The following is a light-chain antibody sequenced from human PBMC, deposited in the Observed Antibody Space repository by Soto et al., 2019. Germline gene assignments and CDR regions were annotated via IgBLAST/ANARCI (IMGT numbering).Light chain of an antibody. Sequence: DIQMTQSPSTLSASVGDRVTITCRASQSISDWLAWYQQKPGKAPKLLIYKATTLESAVTSRFSGSGSETEFTLTISSLQPDDFETYYYHDYDSLYTFGQGTKLQI. CDR2: KAT. CDR1: QSISDW. J-gene: IGKJ2*01. V-gene: IGKV1-5*03. CDR3: HDYDSLYT.